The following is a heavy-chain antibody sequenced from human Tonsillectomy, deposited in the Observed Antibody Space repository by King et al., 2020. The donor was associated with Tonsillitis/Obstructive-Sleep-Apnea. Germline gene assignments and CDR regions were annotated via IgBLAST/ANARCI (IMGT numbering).Heavy chain of an antibody. D-gene: IGHD3-3*01. CDR2: VYPGDSET. Sequence: QLVQSGAEVKKPGESLKISCKGSGYIFTSYWVAWVRQMPGKGLEWMGVVYPGDSETRYSPSFEGQVTMSADKSTSTAYLHLSSLKASDTATYYCAKMAIFGGRGYYYYMDVWGKGTTVTVSS. J-gene: IGHJ6*03. CDR3: AKMAIFGGRGYYYYMDV. V-gene: IGHV5-51*01. CDR1: GYIFTSYW.